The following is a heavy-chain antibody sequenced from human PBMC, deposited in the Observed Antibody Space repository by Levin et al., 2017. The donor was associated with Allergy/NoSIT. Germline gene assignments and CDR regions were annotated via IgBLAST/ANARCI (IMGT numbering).Heavy chain of an antibody. CDR2: ISYDGSNK. CDR1: GFTFSSYG. J-gene: IGHJ4*02. Sequence: SCAASGFTFSSYGMHWVRQAPGKGLEWVAVISYDGSNKYYADSVKGRFTISRDNSKNTLYLQMNSLRAEDTAVYYCAIARGYSDYWGQGTLVTVSS. CDR3: AIARGYSDY. V-gene: IGHV3-30*03. D-gene: IGHD3-10*01.